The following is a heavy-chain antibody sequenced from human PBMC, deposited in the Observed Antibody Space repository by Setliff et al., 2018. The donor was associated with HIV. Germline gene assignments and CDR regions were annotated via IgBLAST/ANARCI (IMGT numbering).Heavy chain of an antibody. CDR3: ARNPCSGGSCPDAFDI. CDR1: GGSISSYY. D-gene: IGHD2-15*01. V-gene: IGHV4-59*01. Sequence: SLTCTVSGGSISSYYWSWIRQPPGKGLEWIGYIYYSGSTNYNPSLKSRVTISVDTSKNQFSLKLSSVTAADTAVYYCARNPCSGGSCPDAFDIWGQGTMVTVSS. J-gene: IGHJ3*02. CDR2: IYYSGST.